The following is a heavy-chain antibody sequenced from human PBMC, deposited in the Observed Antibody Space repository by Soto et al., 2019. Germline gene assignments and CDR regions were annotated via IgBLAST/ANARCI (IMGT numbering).Heavy chain of an antibody. CDR2: IKQDASEQ. CDR3: ASSVMMVTGPYSFDM. Sequence: EVQLVESGGGLVQPGGSLRLSCAASGFTFSKYGMSWVRQAPGKGLEWVANIKQDASEQYYADSVKGRFTISRDNAKKSLYLQTNGLGAEDTAVYYWASSVMMVTGPYSFDMWGQGSRVTVSS. CDR1: GFTFSKYG. V-gene: IGHV3-7*05. D-gene: IGHD2-21*02. J-gene: IGHJ3*02.